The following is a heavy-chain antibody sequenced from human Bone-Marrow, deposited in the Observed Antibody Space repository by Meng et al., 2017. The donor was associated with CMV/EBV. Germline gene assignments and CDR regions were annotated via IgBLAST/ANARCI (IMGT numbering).Heavy chain of an antibody. CDR3: IGGVVYGDYVGYFDY. CDR1: GGSISSGDYY. D-gene: IGHD4-17*01. Sequence: QVQLQKLGPGLVKPSQTLSLTCTVSGGSISSGDYYWSWIRQPPGKGLEWIGYIYYSGSTYYNPSLKSRVTISVDTSKNQFSLKLSSVTAADTAVYYCIGGVVYGDYVGYFDYWGQGTLVTVSS. J-gene: IGHJ4*02. V-gene: IGHV4-30-4*08. CDR2: IYYSGST.